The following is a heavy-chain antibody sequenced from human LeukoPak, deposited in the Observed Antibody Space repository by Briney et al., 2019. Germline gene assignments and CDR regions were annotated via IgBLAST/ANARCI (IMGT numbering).Heavy chain of an antibody. CDR1: GYTFSSYG. D-gene: IGHD5-18*01. CDR3: ARAVRGYSYAYLPY. J-gene: IGHJ4*02. Sequence: ASVKVSCKASGYTFSSYGISWVRQAPGQGLEWMGWISAYDGNTDYAQNLQGRVTMTTDTSTSTAYMELKSLRSDDTAVYYCARAVRGYSYAYLPYWGQGTLVTVSS. V-gene: IGHV1-18*01. CDR2: ISAYDGNT.